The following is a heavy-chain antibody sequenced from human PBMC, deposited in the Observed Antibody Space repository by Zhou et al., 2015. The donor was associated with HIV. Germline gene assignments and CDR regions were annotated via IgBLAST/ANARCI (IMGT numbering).Heavy chain of an antibody. CDR3: ATSGQIAVRRFDY. CDR2: IIPIIGRA. V-gene: IGHV1-69*01. J-gene: IGHJ4*02. Sequence: QVQLVQSGAEVKKPGSSVKVSCKASGGSFSNYAISWVRQAPGQGLEWMGGIIPIIGRANYAQDRVTITADETTRTVYMELSSLRSEDTAVYYCATSGQIAVRRFDYWGQGTLVTVSS. D-gene: IGHD2/OR15-2a*01. CDR1: GGSFSNYA.